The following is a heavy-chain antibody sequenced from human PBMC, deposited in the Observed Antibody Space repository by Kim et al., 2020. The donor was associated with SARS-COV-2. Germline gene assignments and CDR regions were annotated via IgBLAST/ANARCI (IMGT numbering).Heavy chain of an antibody. Sequence: GESLKISCKISGYMYTNYWIGWVRQMPTRGLEWMGIIYRGDSDIRYSPSLQGQVTIPVDTSLNTAYLRCSSLKASDSAIYYCAIVKRHSGYDWGGGVFDCWGHGTPVSVSS. D-gene: IGHD1-1*01. V-gene: IGHV5-51*01. CDR2: IYRGDSDI. CDR1: GYMYTNYW. J-gene: IGHJ4*01. CDR3: AIVKRHSGYDWGGGVFDC.